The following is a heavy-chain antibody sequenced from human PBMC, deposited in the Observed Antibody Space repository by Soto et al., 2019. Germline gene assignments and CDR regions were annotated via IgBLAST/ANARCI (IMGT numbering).Heavy chain of an antibody. Sequence: SVKVSCKASGGTFSSYAISWVRQAPGQGLEWMGGIIPIFGTANYAQKFQGRVTITADESTSTAYMELSSLRSEDTAVYYCASGESKKRQGYSYGPFDYWGQGTLVTVSS. CDR3: ASGESKKRQGYSYGPFDY. CDR1: GGTFSSYA. J-gene: IGHJ4*02. V-gene: IGHV1-69*13. D-gene: IGHD5-18*01. CDR2: IIPIFGTA.